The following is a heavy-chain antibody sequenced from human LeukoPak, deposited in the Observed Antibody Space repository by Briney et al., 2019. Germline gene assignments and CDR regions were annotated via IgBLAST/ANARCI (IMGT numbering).Heavy chain of an antibody. D-gene: IGHD3-22*01. CDR2: IHTSGSN. Sequence: ETLSLTCPVSGGSLSSCYWSWIRQPAGKGLEWIGRIHTSGSNNYNPSLKSRATMSVDTAKIQFYRKQGSVTAEDTAVYYCARGRPGGVITTWSCWFDLWGQGTLVTVSS. V-gene: IGHV4-4*07. J-gene: IGHJ5*02. CDR3: ARGRPGGVITTWSCWFDL. CDR1: GGSLSSCY.